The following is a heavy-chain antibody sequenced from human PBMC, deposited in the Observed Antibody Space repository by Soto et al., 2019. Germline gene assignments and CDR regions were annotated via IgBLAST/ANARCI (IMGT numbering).Heavy chain of an antibody. V-gene: IGHV3-48*03. CDR2: ISKNGIDM. J-gene: IGHJ3*02. Sequence: GGSLRLSCAASGFSFSTYEMSWVRQAPGKGLEWVSYISKNGIDMYYADSVKGRFTISRDNANNSLFLQMDSLRPEDTAVYYCAPRKYGSFNIGAFDIWGQGTMVTVSS. D-gene: IGHD1-26*01. CDR1: GFSFSTYE. CDR3: APRKYGSFNIGAFDI.